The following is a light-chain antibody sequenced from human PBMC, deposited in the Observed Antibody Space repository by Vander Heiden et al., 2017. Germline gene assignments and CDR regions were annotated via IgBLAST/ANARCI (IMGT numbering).Light chain of an antibody. J-gene: IGKJ3*01. CDR2: AAS. V-gene: IGKV1-9*01. CDR1: HGISSY. CDR3: QQFNSSPSNT. Sequence: DIHFTASPSFLSASVGDRGTLPCRARHGISSYLAWYQQKPGKAPKLLIYAASTWKSGVPSRFSGSGSGTEFTLTISSLQPEDFAIYYCQQFNSSPSNTFGHGTKVDIK.